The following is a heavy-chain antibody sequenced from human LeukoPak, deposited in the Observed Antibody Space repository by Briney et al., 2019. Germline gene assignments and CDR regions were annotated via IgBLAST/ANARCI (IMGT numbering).Heavy chain of an antibody. D-gene: IGHD1-26*01. CDR1: GFTFSDHA. CDR3: VRQRKSHGNFDY. CDR2: VGIAADT. J-gene: IGHJ4*02. Sequence: GGSLRLSCAASGFTFSDHAMHWVRQAPGKGLEWVSAVGIAADTFYPGSVKGRFTISRENAKNSLYLQMNSLRVEDTAVYYCVRQRKSHGNFDYWGQGTLVTVSS. V-gene: IGHV3-13*01.